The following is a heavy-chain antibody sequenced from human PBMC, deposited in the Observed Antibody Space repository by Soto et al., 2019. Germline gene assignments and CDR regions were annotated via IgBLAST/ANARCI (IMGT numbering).Heavy chain of an antibody. CDR3: ARGLTAFGPVTTLSYFDY. CDR2: INHSGST. J-gene: IGHJ4*02. V-gene: IGHV4-34*01. Sequence: SETLSLTCAVYGGSFSDYYWSWIRQPPGKGLEWIGEINHSGSTNYNPSLKSRVTISLDTSKNQFSLKLSSVTAADTAVYYCARGLTAFGPVTTLSYFDYWGQGTLVTVSS. D-gene: IGHD4-17*01. CDR1: GGSFSDYY.